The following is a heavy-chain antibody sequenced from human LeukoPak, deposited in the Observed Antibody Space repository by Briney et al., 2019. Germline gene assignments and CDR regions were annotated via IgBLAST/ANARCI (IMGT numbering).Heavy chain of an antibody. J-gene: IGHJ4*02. D-gene: IGHD2-15*01. CDR3: ARGPFRCSGGSCYWEGFDY. Sequence: ASVKVSCKASGYTFTSYGISWVRQAPGQGLEWMGWISAYNGNTNYAQKLQGRVTMTTDTSTSTAYMELRSLRSDDTAVYYCARGPFRCSGGSCYWEGFDYWGQGTLVTVSS. CDR1: GYTFTSYG. V-gene: IGHV1-18*01. CDR2: ISAYNGNT.